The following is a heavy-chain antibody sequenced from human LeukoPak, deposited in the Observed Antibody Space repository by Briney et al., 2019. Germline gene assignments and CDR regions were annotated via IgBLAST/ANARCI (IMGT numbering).Heavy chain of an antibody. V-gene: IGHV5-51*01. CDR1: GYTFTNYW. Sequence: GESLKISCKGSGYTFTNYWIGWVRQMPGKGLEWMGIIYPGDSDTRYSPSFQGQVTISADKSISTAYLQWSSLKASDTAMYYCAKIDLGYCSSTSCYVGAFDIWGQGTMVTVSS. D-gene: IGHD2-2*03. J-gene: IGHJ3*02. CDR3: AKIDLGYCSSTSCYVGAFDI. CDR2: IYPGDSDT.